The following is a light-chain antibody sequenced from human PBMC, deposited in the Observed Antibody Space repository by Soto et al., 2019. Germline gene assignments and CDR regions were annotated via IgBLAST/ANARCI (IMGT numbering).Light chain of an antibody. J-gene: IGKJ4*01. CDR1: QGVGGW. Sequence: DIQMTQSPCTLSASIGDTVTVTCRASQGVGGWLAWYQQKPGTAPKLLIFDASRLESGVPSRFSGSASGTEFTLTISSLQPDDFATYYCQQYDNYPLTFGGGTKVDI. CDR3: QQYDNYPLT. CDR2: DAS. V-gene: IGKV1-5*01.